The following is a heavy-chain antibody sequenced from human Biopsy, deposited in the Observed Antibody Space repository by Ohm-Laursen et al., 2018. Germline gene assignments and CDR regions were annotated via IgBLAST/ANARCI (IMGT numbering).Heavy chain of an antibody. Sequence: ASVKVSCKSVGYTFTGYYIHWVRQAPGQGLEWMGYIYPNNGDTKYAQNFQGRVTMTRDTSVSTAYMGLTGLTSDDTAVYYCTTGGSGFYYPFDSWGQGTLVTVSS. CDR1: GYTFTGYY. CDR2: IYPNNGDT. J-gene: IGHJ4*02. V-gene: IGHV1-2*02. D-gene: IGHD3-22*01. CDR3: TTGGSGFYYPFDS.